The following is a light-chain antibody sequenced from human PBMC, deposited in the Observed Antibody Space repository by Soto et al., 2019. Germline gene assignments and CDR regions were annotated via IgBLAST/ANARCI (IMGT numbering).Light chain of an antibody. V-gene: IGKV2-28*01. CDR2: LGS. J-gene: IGKJ4*01. CDR3: MQALHTVT. CDR1: QSLLHSSGQTF. Sequence: DIVMTQSPLSLPVTPGEPASISCRSSQSLLHSSGQTFLDWYRQKPGQSPQLRIYLGSIRASGVPDRFSGSGSGTDFTLKISRVEAEDVGTYYCMQALHTVTFGGGTKVEIK.